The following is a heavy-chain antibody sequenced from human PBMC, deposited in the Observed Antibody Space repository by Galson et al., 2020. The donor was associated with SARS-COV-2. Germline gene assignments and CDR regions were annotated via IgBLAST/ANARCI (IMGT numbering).Heavy chain of an antibody. CDR3: AKDPRQGMATMDDYFDY. CDR1: GFTFSSSA. Sequence: GGSLRLSCAASGFTFSSSAMSWVRQAPGKGLEWVSAISGSGGSTYNADTVKGRFTISRDNSKTTLYLQMNSLRAEDTAVYYCAKDPRQGMATMDDYFDYWGQGTLVTVSS. D-gene: IGHD5-12*01. V-gene: IGHV3-23*01. CDR2: ISGSGGST. J-gene: IGHJ4*02.